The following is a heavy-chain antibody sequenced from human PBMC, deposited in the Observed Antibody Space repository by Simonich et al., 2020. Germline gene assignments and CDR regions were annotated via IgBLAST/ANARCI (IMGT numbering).Heavy chain of an antibody. D-gene: IGHD1-26*01. J-gene: IGHJ4*02. CDR2: FDPEDGET. CDR3: ATGNLPTTQSGVFDY. CDR1: GYTLTELS. V-gene: IGHV1-24*01. Sequence: VHGGAEVKKPGASVKVSCKVSGYTLTELSMHWVRQAPGKGLEWMGGFDPEDGETIYAQKFQGRVTMTEDTSTDTAYMELSSLRSEDTAVYYCATGNLPTTQSGVFDYWGQGTLVTVSS.